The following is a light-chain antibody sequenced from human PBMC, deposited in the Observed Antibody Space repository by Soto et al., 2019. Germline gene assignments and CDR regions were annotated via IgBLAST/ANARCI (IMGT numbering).Light chain of an antibody. Sequence: DLQMTQSPSTLSASVGDRVTITCRASQSLSSWLAWYQQKPGKAPNLLIYDASSLESGVPSRFSGSGSGTEFTLTISSLQPDDFATYYCQQYNTYVWTFGQGTKVEIK. V-gene: IGKV1-5*01. CDR1: QSLSSW. CDR2: DAS. J-gene: IGKJ1*01. CDR3: QQYNTYVWT.